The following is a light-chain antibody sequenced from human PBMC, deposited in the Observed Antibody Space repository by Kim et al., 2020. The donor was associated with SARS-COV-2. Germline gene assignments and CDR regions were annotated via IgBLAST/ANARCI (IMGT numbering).Light chain of an antibody. V-gene: IGKV1-9*01. Sequence: GDRVTITCRASQDISSSLVWYQQKPGKAPELLIYGASTLQSGVPSRFSGSGSGTEFTLTIGSLQPEDLATYYCQQFSSYPRTFGGGTKVDIK. CDR2: GAS. CDR1: QDISSS. CDR3: QQFSSYPRT. J-gene: IGKJ4*01.